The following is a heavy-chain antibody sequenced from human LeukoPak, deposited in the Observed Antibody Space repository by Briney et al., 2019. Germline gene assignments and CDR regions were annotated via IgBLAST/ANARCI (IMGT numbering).Heavy chain of an antibody. CDR1: GFTFDDYA. J-gene: IGHJ3*02. Sequence: GGSLRLSCAASGFTFDDYAMHWVRQAPGKGLEWVSGISWNSGSIGYADSVKGRFTISRDNSKNTLYLQMNSLRAEDTAVYYCARDSDETFDIWGQGTMVTVSS. CDR3: ARDSDETFDI. V-gene: IGHV3-9*01. CDR2: ISWNSGSI.